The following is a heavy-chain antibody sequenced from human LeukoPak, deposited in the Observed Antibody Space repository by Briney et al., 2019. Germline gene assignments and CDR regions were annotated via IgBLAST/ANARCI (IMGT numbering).Heavy chain of an antibody. J-gene: IGHJ2*01. CDR3: ARHSRRSLIAVAAYWYFDL. CDR1: GGSISSYY. V-gene: IGHV4-59*08. CDR2: IYYSGST. D-gene: IGHD6-19*01. Sequence: SETLSLTCTVSGGSISSYYWSWIRQPPGKGLWWIGYIYYSGSTNYNPSLKSRVTISVDTSKNQFSLKLSSVTAADTAVYYCARHSRRSLIAVAAYWYFDLWGRGTLVTVSS.